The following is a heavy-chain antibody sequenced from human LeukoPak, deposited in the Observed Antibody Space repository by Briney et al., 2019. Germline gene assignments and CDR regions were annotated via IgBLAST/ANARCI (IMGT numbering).Heavy chain of an antibody. D-gene: IGHD3-10*01. CDR1: GFTFSSYA. CDR2: ISGSGGST. V-gene: IGHV3-23*01. CDR3: TRKFARVTYNPSDY. Sequence: GGSLRLSCAASGFTFSSYAMSWVRQAPGKGLEWVSAISGSGGSTYYADSVKGRFTISRDNSKDTLYLQMNSLRAEDTAVYFCTRKFARVTYNPSDYWGQGTLVTVSS. J-gene: IGHJ4*02.